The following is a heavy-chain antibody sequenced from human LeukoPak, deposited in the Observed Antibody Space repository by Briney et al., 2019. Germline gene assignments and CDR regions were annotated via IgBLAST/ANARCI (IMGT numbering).Heavy chain of an antibody. V-gene: IGHV1-2*02. J-gene: IGHJ3*02. D-gene: IGHD2-15*01. CDR3: AREIARTTSRGSGDAFGI. CDR2: INPRSGDT. Sequence: ASVKVSCKASGYTFTGYYMHWVRQAPGQGLEWLGWINPRSGDTNYAQKFQDSVSMTRDTSINTAYMELRRLNSDDTAVYYCAREIARTTSRGSGDAFGIWGQGTMVTVSS. CDR1: GYTFTGYY.